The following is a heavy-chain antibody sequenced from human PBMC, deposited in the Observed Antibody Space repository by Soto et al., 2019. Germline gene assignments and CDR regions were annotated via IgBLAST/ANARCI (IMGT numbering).Heavy chain of an antibody. Sequence: PGGSLRRSCSASVFSFSSYEMNWFRQAPGKGLEWVSYISTSGSTIYYADSVKGRFTISRDNAKNSLYLQMNSLRAEDTAVYYCARDSVGFRLGWIYYGMDVWGQGTTVTVSS. V-gene: IGHV3-48*03. CDR1: VFSFSSYE. J-gene: IGHJ6*02. D-gene: IGHD1-26*01. CDR2: ISTSGSTI. CDR3: ARDSVGFRLGWIYYGMDV.